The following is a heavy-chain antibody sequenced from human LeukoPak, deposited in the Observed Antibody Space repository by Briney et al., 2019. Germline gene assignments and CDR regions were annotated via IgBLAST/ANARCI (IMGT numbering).Heavy chain of an antibody. CDR1: GFTFDDYG. CDR3: ARAGFLVYYYGMDV. J-gene: IGHJ6*02. D-gene: IGHD1-26*01. Sequence: GGSLRLSCAASGFTFDDYGMSWVRQAPGKGLEWVSGINWNGGSTGYADSVKSRFTISRDNAKNSLYLQMNSLRAEDTALYYCARAGFLVYYYGMDVWGQGTTVTVSS. CDR2: INWNGGST. V-gene: IGHV3-20*04.